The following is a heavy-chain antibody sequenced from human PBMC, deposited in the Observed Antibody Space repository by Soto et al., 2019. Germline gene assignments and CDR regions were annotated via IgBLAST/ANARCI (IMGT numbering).Heavy chain of an antibody. Sequence: GGSLRLSCAASGFTFSSYGMHWVRLAPGKGLEWVAVIWYDGSNKYYADSVKGRFTISRDNSKKTVYLQMNSLRAEDTAVYYCARDHIALDYWGQGTQVTVSS. CDR3: ARDHIALDY. CDR1: GFTFSSYG. D-gene: IGHD6-13*01. J-gene: IGHJ4*02. CDR2: IWYDGSNK. V-gene: IGHV3-33*01.